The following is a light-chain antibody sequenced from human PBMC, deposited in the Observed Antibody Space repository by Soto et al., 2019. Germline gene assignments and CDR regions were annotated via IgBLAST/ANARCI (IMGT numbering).Light chain of an antibody. Sequence: DILLTQSPSFLSASVGDRVSISCRASRGISSVLVWYQQKPGKAPKLLIYSASTLQSVVPPRFSGSGSVTEFTLTISNLQPEDVATYYYQQAKSYPLTFC. CDR3: QQAKSYPLT. J-gene: IGKJ4*01. CDR2: SAS. V-gene: IGKV1-9*01. CDR1: RGISSV.